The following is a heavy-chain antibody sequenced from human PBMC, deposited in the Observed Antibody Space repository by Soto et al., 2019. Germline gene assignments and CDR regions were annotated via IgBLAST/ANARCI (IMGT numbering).Heavy chain of an antibody. CDR2: TSYDGRNK. Sequence: QVQLVESGGGVVQPGRSLRLSCAASGFTFSSYGMHWVRQAPGKGLEWVAITSYDGRNKYYVDSVKGRFTISRDNSKNTLYMQMNSLRAEDTAVYYCAKESFSRTSCYAGENGMDVWVQGPTVTVSS. CDR3: AKESFSRTSCYAGENGMDV. J-gene: IGHJ6*02. V-gene: IGHV3-30*18. D-gene: IGHD2-2*01. CDR1: GFTFSSYG.